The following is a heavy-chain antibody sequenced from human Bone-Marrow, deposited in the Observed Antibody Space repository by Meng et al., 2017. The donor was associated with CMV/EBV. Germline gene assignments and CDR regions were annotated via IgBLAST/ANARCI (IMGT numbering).Heavy chain of an antibody. CDR3: ARARCSSTSCYTRREDYYYYYGMDV. CDR1: GGSVSSGSYY. J-gene: IGHJ6*02. V-gene: IGHV4-61*01. CDR2: IYYSGST. Sequence: SETLSLTCTVSGGSVSSGSYYWSWIRQPPGKGLEWIGYIYYSGSTNHNPSLKSRVTISVDTSKNQFSLKLSSVTAADTAVYYCARARCSSTSCYTRREDYYYYYGMDVWGQGTTVTVSS. D-gene: IGHD2-2*02.